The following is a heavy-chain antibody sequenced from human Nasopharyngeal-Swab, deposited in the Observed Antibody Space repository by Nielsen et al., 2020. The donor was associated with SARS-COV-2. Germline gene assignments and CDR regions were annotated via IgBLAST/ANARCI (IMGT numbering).Heavy chain of an antibody. D-gene: IGHD3-10*01. CDR2: INHSGST. Sequence: SETLSLTCAVYGGSFSGYYWSWIRQPPGKGLEWIGEINHSGSTNYNPSLESRVTISVDTSKNQFSLKLSSVTAADTAVYYCARRLYTYYYGSGSYYNRAWFDPWGQGTLVTVSS. CDR1: GGSFSGYY. J-gene: IGHJ5*02. CDR3: ARRLYTYYYGSGSYYNRAWFDP. V-gene: IGHV4-34*01.